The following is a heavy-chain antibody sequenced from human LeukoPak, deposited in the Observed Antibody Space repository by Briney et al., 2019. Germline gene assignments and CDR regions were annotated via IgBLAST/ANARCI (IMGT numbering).Heavy chain of an antibody. CDR1: GFTFSDYY. CDR2: ISSSGSTI. Sequence: GGSLRLSCAASGFTFSDYYMSWIRQAPGKGLEWVSYISSSGSTIYYADSVKGRFTISRDNAKNSLHLQMNSLRAEDTAVYYCASTDILTGFDYWGQGTLVTVSS. V-gene: IGHV3-11*01. CDR3: ASTDILTGFDY. D-gene: IGHD3-9*01. J-gene: IGHJ4*02.